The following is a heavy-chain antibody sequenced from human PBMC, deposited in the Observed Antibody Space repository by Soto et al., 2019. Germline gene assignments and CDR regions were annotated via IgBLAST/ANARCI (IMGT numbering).Heavy chain of an antibody. CDR3: ARESNAHFDY. V-gene: IGHV1-3*01. D-gene: IGHD7-27*01. Sequence: ASVKVSCKASGYTFASYAMHWVRQAPGQRLEWMGWINAGNGNTKYSQKFQGRFTISRDNTKNSLYLQMNSLRAEDTAVYYCARESNAHFDYWGQGTVVTVSS. CDR1: GYTFASYA. CDR2: INAGNGNT. J-gene: IGHJ4*02.